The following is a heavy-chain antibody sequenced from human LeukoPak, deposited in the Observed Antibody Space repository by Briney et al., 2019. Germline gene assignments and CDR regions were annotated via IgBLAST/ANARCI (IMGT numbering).Heavy chain of an antibody. D-gene: IGHD6-13*01. J-gene: IGHJ3*02. CDR2: IYYSGST. CDR1: GDSIGSYY. Sequence: KPSETLSLTCTVSGDSIGSYYWSWIRQPPGKGLEWIGYIYYSGSTNYNPSLKSRVTISVDTSKNQFSLKLSSVTAADTAVYYCARGGVWAFDIWGQGTMVTVSS. V-gene: IGHV4-59*01. CDR3: ARGGVWAFDI.